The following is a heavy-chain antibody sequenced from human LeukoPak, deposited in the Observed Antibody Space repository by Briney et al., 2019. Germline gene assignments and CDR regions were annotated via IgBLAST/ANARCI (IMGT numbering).Heavy chain of an antibody. CDR2: ISSNGGST. CDR3: VKGKEAAAGRGFDY. CDR1: GFTFSSYA. J-gene: IGHJ4*02. V-gene: IGHV3-64D*06. D-gene: IGHD6-13*01. Sequence: GGSLRLSCSASGFTFSSYAMHWVRQAPGKGLESVSAISSNGGSTYYADSVKGRFTISRDNSKNTLYLQMSSLGAVDTAMYYCVKGKEAAAGRGFDYWGQGTLVTVSS.